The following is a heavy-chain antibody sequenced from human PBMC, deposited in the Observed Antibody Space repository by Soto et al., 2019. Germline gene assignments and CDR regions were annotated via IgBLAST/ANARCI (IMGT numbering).Heavy chain of an antibody. CDR3: ARDGGPELLFLYYYYGMDV. V-gene: IGHV3-33*01. Sequence: SGGSLILSCAASGFTFSSYGMHWVRQAPGKGLEWVAVIWYDVSKKYYADSVTGRFTLSRDHSKHTLYLQMNRLRAEDTAVYYCARDGGPELLFLYYYYGMDVWGQGTTVTVSS. J-gene: IGHJ6*02. D-gene: IGHD1-26*01. CDR1: GFTFSSYG. CDR2: IWYDVSKK.